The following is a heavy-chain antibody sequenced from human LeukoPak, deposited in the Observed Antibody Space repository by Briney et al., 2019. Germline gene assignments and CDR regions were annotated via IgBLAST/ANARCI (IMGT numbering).Heavy chain of an antibody. CDR3: ARDMPNPPYDFWSGTLDY. Sequence: GRSLRLSCAASGFTFSSYAMHWVRQAPGKGLEWVAVISYDGSNKYYADPVKGRFTISRDNSKNTLYLQMNSLRAEDTAVYYCARDMPNPPYDFWSGTLDYWGQGTLVTVSS. CDR2: ISYDGSNK. D-gene: IGHD3-3*01. CDR1: GFTFSSYA. J-gene: IGHJ4*02. V-gene: IGHV3-30*01.